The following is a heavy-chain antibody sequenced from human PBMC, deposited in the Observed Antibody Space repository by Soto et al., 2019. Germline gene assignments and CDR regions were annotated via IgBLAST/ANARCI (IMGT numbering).Heavy chain of an antibody. Sequence: SETLSLTCAVYGGSFSGYSWTWIRQPPGTGLEWIGEINHSGSTNYNPSLKSRVTISVDTSKNQFSLKLTSVTAADTAVYYCARDKITGLFDYWGQGTLVPVS. D-gene: IGHD2-8*02. J-gene: IGHJ4*02. CDR1: GGSFSGYS. CDR2: INHSGST. V-gene: IGHV4-34*01. CDR3: ARDKITGLFDY.